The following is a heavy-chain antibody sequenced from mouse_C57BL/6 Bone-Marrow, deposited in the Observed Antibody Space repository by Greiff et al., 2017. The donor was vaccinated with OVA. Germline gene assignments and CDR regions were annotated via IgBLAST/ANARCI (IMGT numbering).Heavy chain of an antibody. CDR2: SRNKANDYTT. J-gene: IGHJ4*01. D-gene: IGHD4-1*01. CDR1: GFTFSDFY. CDR3: ARISWGYAMDY. V-gene: IGHV7-1*01. Sequence: EVKLMESGGGLVQSGRSLRLSCATSGFTFSDFYMEWVRQAPGKGLEWIAASRNKANDYTTEYSASVKGRFIVSRDTSQSILYLQMNALRAEDTAIYYCARISWGYAMDYWGQGTSVTVSS.